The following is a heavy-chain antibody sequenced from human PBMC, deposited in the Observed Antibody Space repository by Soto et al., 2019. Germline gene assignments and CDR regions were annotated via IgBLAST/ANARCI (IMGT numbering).Heavy chain of an antibody. Sequence: GGSLRLSCAASGFTFSSYAMSWVRQAPGKGLEWVSAISGSGGSTYYADSVKGRFTISRDNSKNTLYLQMNSLRAEDTAVYYCAKYREYDYIWGRYMDVWGKGTTVTVSS. J-gene: IGHJ6*03. V-gene: IGHV3-23*01. CDR2: ISGSGGST. D-gene: IGHD3-16*01. CDR1: GFTFSSYA. CDR3: AKYREYDYIWGRYMDV.